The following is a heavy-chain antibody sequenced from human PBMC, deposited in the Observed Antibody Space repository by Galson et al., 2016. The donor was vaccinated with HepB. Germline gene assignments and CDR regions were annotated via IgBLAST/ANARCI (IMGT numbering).Heavy chain of an antibody. V-gene: IGHV4-59*01. CDR1: SGAIGSYY. CDR2: GTSGGSI. Sequence: SETLSLTCTVSSGAIGSYYWSWIRHLPGKGLEWIGCGTSGGSINYNPPLKSRVSMSIDPSKNQFSLNVASVTAAGSALYYCARGLVQGSWSPTHPFDLWGQGTMVTVSS. D-gene: IGHD6-13*01. CDR3: ARGLVQGSWSPTHPFDL. J-gene: IGHJ3*01.